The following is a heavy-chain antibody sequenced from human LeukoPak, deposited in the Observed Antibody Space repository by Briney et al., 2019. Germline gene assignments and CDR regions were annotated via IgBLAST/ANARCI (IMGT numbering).Heavy chain of an antibody. V-gene: IGHV3-21*01. CDR2: ISYSSTYI. CDR1: GFTFSTYS. CDR3: TSAYTSSWFGS. Sequence: GGSLRLSCAASGFTFSTYSMNWVPQAPGKGLVWVSSISYSSTYIYYADSVKGRFTISRDNAKRSLSLDMNSLRVEDTAVYYCTSAYTSSWFGSWGQGALVTVSS. D-gene: IGHD3-16*01. J-gene: IGHJ5*01.